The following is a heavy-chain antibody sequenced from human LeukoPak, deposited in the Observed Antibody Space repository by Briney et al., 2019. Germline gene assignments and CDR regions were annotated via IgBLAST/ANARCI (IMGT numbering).Heavy chain of an antibody. Sequence: SETLSLTCTVSGGAISRYYWSWIRQPPGKGLEWIGYIYYSGSTNYNPSLKSRVTISVDTSKNQFSLKLSSVTAADTAVYYCARGLYSGSYYGLYYFDYWGQGTLVTVSS. CDR2: IYYSGST. CDR3: ARGLYSGSYYGLYYFDY. V-gene: IGHV4-59*01. CDR1: GGAISRYY. J-gene: IGHJ4*02. D-gene: IGHD1-26*01.